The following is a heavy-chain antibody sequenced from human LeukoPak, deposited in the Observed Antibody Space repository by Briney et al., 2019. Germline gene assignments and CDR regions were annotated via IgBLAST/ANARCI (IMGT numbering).Heavy chain of an antibody. CDR2: ISSSGFTI. J-gene: IGHJ3*02. Sequence: KPGGSLRLSCAAYGFTFSDYHMNWIRRAPGKGLEWVSYISSSGFTIYFADSVKGRFTISRDNAKNSLYLQMNSLRAEDTAVYYCARGDRAMKHDAFDIWGQGTMVTVSS. V-gene: IGHV3-11*01. CDR1: GFTFSDYH. CDR3: ARGDRAMKHDAFDI. D-gene: IGHD5-18*01.